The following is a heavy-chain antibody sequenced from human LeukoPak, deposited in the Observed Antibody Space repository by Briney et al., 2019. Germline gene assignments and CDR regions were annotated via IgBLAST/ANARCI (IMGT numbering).Heavy chain of an antibody. D-gene: IGHD2-2*01. CDR1: GGSISSYY. CDR2: IYYSGST. V-gene: IGHV4-59*08. Sequence: PSETLSLTCTVSGGSISSYYWSWIRQPPGKGLEWIGYIYYSGSTNYNPSLKSRVTISVDPSKNQFSLKLSSVTAADTAVYYCARLVVVPSPAGYYYGMGVWGQGTTVTVSS. CDR3: ARLVVVPSPAGYYYGMGV. J-gene: IGHJ6*02.